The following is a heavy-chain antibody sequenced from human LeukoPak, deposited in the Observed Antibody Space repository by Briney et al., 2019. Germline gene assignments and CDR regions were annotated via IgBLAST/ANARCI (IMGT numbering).Heavy chain of an antibody. D-gene: IGHD3-22*01. Sequence: SETLSLTCTVSGGSISSYYWSWIRQPPGKGLERIGYIYYSGSTNYNPSLKSRVTISVDTSKNQFSLKLSSVTAADTAVYYCARDLVYYYDSSGYSDPDAFDIWGQGTMVTVSS. CDR1: GGSISSYY. CDR2: IYYSGST. CDR3: ARDLVYYYDSSGYSDPDAFDI. V-gene: IGHV4-59*01. J-gene: IGHJ3*02.